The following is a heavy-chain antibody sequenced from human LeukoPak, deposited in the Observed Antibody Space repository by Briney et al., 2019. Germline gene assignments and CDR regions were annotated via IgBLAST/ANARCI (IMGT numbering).Heavy chain of an antibody. Sequence: HGESLKISCKGSGYSFTSYWIAWVRQMPGKGLEWMGIIHPGDSDTRYSPSFEGQVTISADESISTAYLQWSSLTASDTAIYYCARHPIVGASQSWFDPWGQGTLVTVSS. CDR3: ARHPIVGASQSWFDP. D-gene: IGHD1-26*01. V-gene: IGHV5-51*01. CDR1: GYSFTSYW. J-gene: IGHJ5*02. CDR2: IHPGDSDT.